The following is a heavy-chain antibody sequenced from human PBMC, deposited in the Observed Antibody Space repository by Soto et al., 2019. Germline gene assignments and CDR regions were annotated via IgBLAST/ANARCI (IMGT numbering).Heavy chain of an antibody. V-gene: IGHV3-15*01. CDR1: GFMFSSAW. D-gene: IGHD1-1*01. CDR2: IKSRSDGGAR. CDR3: VEGWNDF. Sequence: EVKVVESGGDFVKPGGSLRLSCATSGFMFSSAWMRWVRKAPGKGLEWVGRIKSRSDGGARDYAAPVKGRFNISRDDSKHMVYLQMDSLKVEDSAVYYCVEGWNDFWGQGTLVTVSS. J-gene: IGHJ4*02.